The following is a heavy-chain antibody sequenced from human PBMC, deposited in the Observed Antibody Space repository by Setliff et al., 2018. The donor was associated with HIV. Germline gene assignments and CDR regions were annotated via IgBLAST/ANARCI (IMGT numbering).Heavy chain of an antibody. CDR1: GYTFTDYY. V-gene: IGHV1-18*04. CDR3: ARGGSLFTMTTHPFDI. CDR2: NSPYNGNT. D-gene: IGHD3-22*01. Sequence: GASVKVSCKASGYTFTDYYIHWVRQAPGQGLEWMGWNSPYNGNTKFGQKLQGRVTMTTDTSTSTGYMELRSLRSDDTAMYYCARGGSLFTMTTHPFDIWGQGTMVTVSS. J-gene: IGHJ3*02.